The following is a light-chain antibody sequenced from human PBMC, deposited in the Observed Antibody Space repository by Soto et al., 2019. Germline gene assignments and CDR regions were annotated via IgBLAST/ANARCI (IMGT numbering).Light chain of an antibody. CDR1: SSDVGGYNY. Sequence: QSVLTQPRSVSGSPGQSLTISRTGTSSDVGGYNYVSWYQQHPGKAPKLMIYDVTKRPSGVPDRFSGSKSGNTASLTISGLQAEDEGDYYCCSHAGSYTYVFGTGTKVTVL. V-gene: IGLV2-11*01. CDR2: DVT. CDR3: CSHAGSYTYV. J-gene: IGLJ1*01.